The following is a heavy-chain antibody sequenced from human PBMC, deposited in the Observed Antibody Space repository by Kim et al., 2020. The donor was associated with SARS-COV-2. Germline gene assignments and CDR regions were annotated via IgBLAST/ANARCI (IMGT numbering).Heavy chain of an antibody. V-gene: IGHV4-59*01. Sequence: SETLSLTCAISSDSMSSYYWSWIRHLPGRGLEWIGYIYYSGKTDYNPSLKSRVSISWDTSKGHISLDVTSLTAAETAVYYCERSEGRGSWRQLDYWGQG. CDR2: IYYSGKT. J-gene: IGHJ4*02. CDR1: SDSMSSYY. D-gene: IGHD6-19*01. CDR3: ERSEGRGSWRQLDY.